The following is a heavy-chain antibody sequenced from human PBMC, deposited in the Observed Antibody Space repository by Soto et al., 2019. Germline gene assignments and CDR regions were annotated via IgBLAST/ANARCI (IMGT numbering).Heavy chain of an antibody. CDR1: GYTFTSYG. J-gene: IGHJ4*02. D-gene: IGHD3-16*01. Sequence: ASVKVSCKASGYTFTSYGISWVRQAPGQGLEWMGWISAYNGNTNYAQKLQGRVTMTTDTSTSTAYMELRSLRSDDTAVYYCARDRAYDYIWGTPLFDYWGQGTLVTVSS. V-gene: IGHV1-18*01. CDR3: ARDRAYDYIWGTPLFDY. CDR2: ISAYNGNT.